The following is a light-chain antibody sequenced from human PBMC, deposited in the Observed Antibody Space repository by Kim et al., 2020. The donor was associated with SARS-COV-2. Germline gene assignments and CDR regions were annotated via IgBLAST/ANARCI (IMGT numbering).Light chain of an antibody. J-gene: IGKJ4*01. Sequence: AIRITQSPSSLSASTGDRVTITCRASQGISSYLAWYQQKPGKAPKLLIYAASTLPAGIPSRFSGSGSGTDFTLTITCLQSEDFATYYCQHYYTTPLTFGGGTKVDIK. CDR1: QGISSY. CDR2: AAS. CDR3: QHYYTTPLT. V-gene: IGKV1-8*01.